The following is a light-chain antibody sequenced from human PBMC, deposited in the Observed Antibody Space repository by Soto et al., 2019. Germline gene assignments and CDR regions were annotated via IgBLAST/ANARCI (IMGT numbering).Light chain of an antibody. J-gene: IGKJ1*01. V-gene: IGKV1-5*01. CDR3: QQYNTYSGT. CDR1: QSITNW. CDR2: DAS. Sequence: DIQMTQSPSTLSASVGDRVTITCRASQSITNWLAWYQQKPGKAPKLLIYDASSLESGVPSRFSGSASGTEFTLTISSLQPDDFATYYCQQYNTYSGTFGQGTKVDIK.